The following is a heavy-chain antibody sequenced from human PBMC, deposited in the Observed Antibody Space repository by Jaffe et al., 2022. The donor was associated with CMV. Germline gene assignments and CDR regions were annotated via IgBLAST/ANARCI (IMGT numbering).Heavy chain of an antibody. CDR1: GFTFSSYA. D-gene: IGHD4-17*01. CDR3: AKDRSGNYGVPRDAFDI. CDR2: ISGSGGST. Sequence: EVQLVESGGGLVQPGGSLRLSCAASGFTFSSYAMSWVRQAPGKGLEWVSAISGSGGSTYYADSVKGRFTISRDNSKNTLYLQMNSLRAEDTAVYYCAKDRSGNYGVPRDAFDIWGQGTMVTVSS. V-gene: IGHV3-23*04. J-gene: IGHJ3*02.